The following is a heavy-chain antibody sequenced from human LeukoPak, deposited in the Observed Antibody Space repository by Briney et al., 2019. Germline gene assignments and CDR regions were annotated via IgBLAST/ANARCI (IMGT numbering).Heavy chain of an antibody. CDR1: GGSISSYY. CDR3: ARDRPLPSSSSFFNGLDY. D-gene: IGHD6-6*01. V-gene: IGHV4-59*01. CDR2: IYYSGST. J-gene: IGHJ4*02. Sequence: SETLSLTCTVSGGSISSYYWSWIRQPLGKGLEWIGYIYYSGSTNHNPSLKSRVAISVDTSKNQFSLKLSSVTAADTAVYYCARDRPLPSSSSFFNGLDYWGQGTLVTVSS.